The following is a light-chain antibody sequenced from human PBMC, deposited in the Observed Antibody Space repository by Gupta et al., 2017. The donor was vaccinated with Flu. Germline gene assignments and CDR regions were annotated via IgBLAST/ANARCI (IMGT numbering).Light chain of an antibody. Sequence: PVDRAPLSCRASQSVNSYLAWYQQKPGQAPRLLIYDASHRGTGVPARFSGSGSGTDFTLTISSLEPEDFAVYYCQQRSNWLTFGGGTKVEIK. CDR1: QSVNSY. J-gene: IGKJ4*01. V-gene: IGKV3-11*01. CDR2: DAS. CDR3: QQRSNWLT.